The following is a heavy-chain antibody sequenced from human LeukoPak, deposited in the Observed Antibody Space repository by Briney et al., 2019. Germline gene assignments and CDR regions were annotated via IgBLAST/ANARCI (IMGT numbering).Heavy chain of an antibody. CDR2: INPDSGVT. CDR1: GYTFTAYY. Sequence: ASVKVSCKASGYTFTAYYMHWVRQAPGQGLEWMGWINPDSGVTGYAQRFEGRVTMTRDTSISTAYMELSRLRSDDTAMYYCARDGPAAIPELDYWGQGTLVTVSS. J-gene: IGHJ4*02. D-gene: IGHD2-2*01. CDR3: ARDGPAAIPELDY. V-gene: IGHV1-2*02.